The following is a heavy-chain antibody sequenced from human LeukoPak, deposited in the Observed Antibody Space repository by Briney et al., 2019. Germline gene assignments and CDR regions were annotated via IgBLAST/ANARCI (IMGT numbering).Heavy chain of an antibody. CDR3: AKHAAAEIDY. J-gene: IGHJ4*02. V-gene: IGHV3-23*01. D-gene: IGHD6-13*01. Sequence: PRGSLILSCAASGFTFSSYAMTWVRQAPGKGLEWVSTISGSGDITYYADSVKGRFTISRDNSKNTLYLQMNYLRVEDTALYYCAKHAAAEIDYWGQGTLVTVSS. CDR1: GFTFSSYA. CDR2: ISGSGDIT.